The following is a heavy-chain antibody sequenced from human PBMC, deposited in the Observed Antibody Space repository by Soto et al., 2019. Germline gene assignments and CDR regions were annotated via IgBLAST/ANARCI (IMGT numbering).Heavy chain of an antibody. CDR3: AHVYGGYDNFDY. CDR2: IYWDDDK. V-gene: IGHV2-5*02. J-gene: IGHJ4*02. Sequence: QITLKESGPPLVKPTQTLTLTCTFSGFSLSTSGVGVGWIRQPPGKALEWLALIYWDDDKRYSPSLKSRLNITKDTSKNPVVLTMTNMDPVDTATYYCAHVYGGYDNFDYWGQGTLVTVSS. D-gene: IGHD5-12*01. CDR1: GFSLSTSGVG.